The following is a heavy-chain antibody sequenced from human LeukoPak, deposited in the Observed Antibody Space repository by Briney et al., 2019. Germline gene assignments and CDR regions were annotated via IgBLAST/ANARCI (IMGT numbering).Heavy chain of an antibody. Sequence: SETLSLNCTVSGGSFTFNHWSWIRQPPGRELEWIGYIYYTGSTVYNPSLQSRLSMSIDTSKNQLSLKLSSVTAADTGVYYCARVKDGYNYFDYWGQGSLVTVSS. J-gene: IGHJ4*02. CDR3: ARVKDGYNYFDY. V-gene: IGHV4-59*01. D-gene: IGHD5-24*01. CDR2: IYYTGST. CDR1: GGSFTFNH.